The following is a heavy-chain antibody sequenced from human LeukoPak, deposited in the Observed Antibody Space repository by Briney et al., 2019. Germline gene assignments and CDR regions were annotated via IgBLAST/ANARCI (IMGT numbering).Heavy chain of an antibody. CDR2: ISAYNGNT. J-gene: IGHJ3*02. CDR3: ARVLDHQDIVVVPIAFDI. Sequence: ASVKVSCKASGYTFTSYGISWVRQAPGQGLEWMGWISAYNGNTNYAQKLRGRVTMTTDTSTSTAYMELRSLRSDDTAVYYCARVLDHQDIVVVPIAFDIWGQGTMVTVSS. CDR1: GYTFTSYG. D-gene: IGHD2-2*01. V-gene: IGHV1-18*01.